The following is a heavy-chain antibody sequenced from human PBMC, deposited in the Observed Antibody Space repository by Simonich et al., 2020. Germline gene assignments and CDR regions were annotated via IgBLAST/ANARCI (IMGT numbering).Heavy chain of an antibody. D-gene: IGHD2-2*01. J-gene: IGHJ3*02. CDR2: TTPNSGGK. CDR1: GYTFTGYY. Sequence: QVQLVQSGAEVKKPGASVKVSCKASGYTFTGYYMHWVRQAPGQGLEVVGWTTPNSGGKNYAQKLTGRVTMTRDTSISTAYMELSRLRSDDTAVYYCARDPVVPAAIRNAFDIWGQGQWSPSLQ. V-gene: IGHV1-2*02. CDR3: ARDPVVPAAIRNAFDI.